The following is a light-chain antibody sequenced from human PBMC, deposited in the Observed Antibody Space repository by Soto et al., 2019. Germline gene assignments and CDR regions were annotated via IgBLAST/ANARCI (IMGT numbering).Light chain of an antibody. CDR1: QSVSSN. CDR2: GAS. CDR3: QQYSNWPRT. J-gene: IGKJ1*01. V-gene: IGKV3-15*01. Sequence: EIVMTQSPVTLSVSPGERATLSCRASQSVSSNLAWYQQKPGQAPRLLIYGASTRATGIPARFSGSRSGTEFTLTISSLQSEDFAVYYCQQYSNWPRTFGQGTKVEI.